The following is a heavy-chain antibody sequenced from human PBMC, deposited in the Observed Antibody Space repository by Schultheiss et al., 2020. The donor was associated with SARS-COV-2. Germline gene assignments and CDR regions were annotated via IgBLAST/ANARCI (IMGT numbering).Heavy chain of an antibody. CDR3: ARPREGPYYYYGMDV. CDR2: IYYSGST. J-gene: IGHJ6*02. CDR1: GGSFSGYY. Sequence: SETLSLTFAVYGGSFSGYYWSWIRQPPGKGLEWIGYIYYSGSTNYNPSLKSRVTMSLDTSKNQFSLKLSSVTAADTAVYYCARPREGPYYYYGMDVWGQGTTVTVSS. D-gene: IGHD1-26*01. V-gene: IGHV4-59*08.